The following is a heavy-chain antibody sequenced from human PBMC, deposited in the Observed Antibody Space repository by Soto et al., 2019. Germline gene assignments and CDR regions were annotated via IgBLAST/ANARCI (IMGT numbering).Heavy chain of an antibody. V-gene: IGHV4-30-2*01. CDR2: IYHSGST. J-gene: IGHJ6*02. Sequence: TLSLTGAVSGGSISSGGYSWSWIRQPPGKGLEWIGYIYHSGSTYYNPSLKSRVTISVDRSKNQFSLKLSSVTAADTAVYYCARFPPPHYGMDVWGQGTTVTVSS. CDR3: ARFPPPHYGMDV. CDR1: GGSISSGGYS.